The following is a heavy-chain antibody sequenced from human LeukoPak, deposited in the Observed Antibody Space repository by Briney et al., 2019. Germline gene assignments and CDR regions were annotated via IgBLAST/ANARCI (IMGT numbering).Heavy chain of an antibody. V-gene: IGHV4-34*01. CDR2: INHSGST. CDR1: GFTFSTYG. D-gene: IGHD6-13*01. Sequence: KSGGSLRLSCAASGFTFSTYGMHWVRQPPGKGLEWIGEINHSGSTNYNPSLKSRVTISVDTSKNQFSLKLSSVTAADTAVYYCARGKARWVAAAGTGYFDYWGQGTLVTVSS. CDR3: ARGKARWVAAAGTGYFDY. J-gene: IGHJ4*02.